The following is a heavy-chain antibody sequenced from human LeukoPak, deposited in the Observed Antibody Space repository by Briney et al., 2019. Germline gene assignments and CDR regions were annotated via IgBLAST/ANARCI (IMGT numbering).Heavy chain of an antibody. Sequence: GGSLRLSCAASGFTFSSYGMHWVRQAPGKGLEWVTFIGYDGSDKYYADSVKGRFTISKDNSKNTLYLQMSSLRPEDTAVYYCAKDLGIVGTTHAFDIRGQGTVVTVSS. CDR1: GFTFSSYG. D-gene: IGHD1-26*01. V-gene: IGHV3-30*02. CDR2: IGYDGSDK. J-gene: IGHJ3*02. CDR3: AKDLGIVGTTHAFDI.